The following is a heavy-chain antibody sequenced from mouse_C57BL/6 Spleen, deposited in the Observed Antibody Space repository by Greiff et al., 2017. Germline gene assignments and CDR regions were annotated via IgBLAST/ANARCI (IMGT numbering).Heavy chain of an antibody. CDR2: IDPSDSYT. D-gene: IGHD2-1*01. CDR1: GYTFTSYW. CDR3: ARSGYGNYVGYFDG. J-gene: IGHJ2*01. Sequence: VQLQQSGAELVRPGTSVKLSCKASGYTFTSYWMHWVKQRPGQGLEWIGVIDPSDSYTNYNQKFKGKATLTVDTSSSTAYMQLSSLTSEDSAVYYCARSGYGNYVGYFDGWGQGTTLTVSS. V-gene: IGHV1-59*01.